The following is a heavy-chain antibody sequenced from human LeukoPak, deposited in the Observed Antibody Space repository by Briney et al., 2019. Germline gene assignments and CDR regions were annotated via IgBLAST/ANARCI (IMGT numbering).Heavy chain of an antibody. J-gene: IGHJ4*02. Sequence: GGSLRLSCAASGFTFSSSAMNWVRQAPGKGLEWVSAIRGSGGSTYYADSVKGRFTISRDNSKNTLYLQMNSLRAEDTAVYYCAKEGDPRYYYDSSGYPPGYWGQGTLVTVSS. CDR1: GFTFSSSA. D-gene: IGHD3-22*01. CDR3: AKEGDPRYYYDSSGYPPGY. V-gene: IGHV3-23*01. CDR2: IRGSGGST.